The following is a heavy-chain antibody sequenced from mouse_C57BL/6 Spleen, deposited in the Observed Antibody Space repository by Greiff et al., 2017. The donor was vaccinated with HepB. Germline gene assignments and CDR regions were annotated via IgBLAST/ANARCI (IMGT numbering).Heavy chain of an antibody. J-gene: IGHJ4*01. CDR2: IHPNSGST. V-gene: IGHV1-64*01. CDR1: GYTFTSYW. CDR3: ARSEDYYAMDY. Sequence: VQLQQPGAELVKPGASVKLSCKASGYTFTSYWMHWVKQRPGQGLEWIGMIHPNSGSTNYNEKFKSKATLTVDKSSSTAYMQLSSLTSEDSAVYYCARSEDYYAMDYWGQGTSVTVSS.